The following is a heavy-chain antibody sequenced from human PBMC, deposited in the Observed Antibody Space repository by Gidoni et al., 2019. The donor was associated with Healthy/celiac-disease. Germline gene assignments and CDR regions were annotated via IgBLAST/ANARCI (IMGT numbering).Heavy chain of an antibody. Sequence: QVQLVQAGAEVKKPGVAVKVSCNASGGTFSRYAISWVRQAPGQGLEWMGGIIPIFGTANYAQKYQGRVTVTADESTSTAYMELSSLRSEDTAVYYCARDSTSDDYEGVFDYWGQGTLITVSS. D-gene: IGHD4-17*01. J-gene: IGHJ4*02. CDR2: IIPIFGTA. CDR1: GGTFSRYA. V-gene: IGHV1-69*01. CDR3: ARDSTSDDYEGVFDY.